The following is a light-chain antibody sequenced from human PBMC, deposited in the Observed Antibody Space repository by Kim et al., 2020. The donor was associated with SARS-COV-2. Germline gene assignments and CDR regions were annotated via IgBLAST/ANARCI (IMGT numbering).Light chain of an antibody. V-gene: IGKV3-20*01. CDR1: QSVSSSY. J-gene: IGKJ1*01. CDR3: QQYGSLRT. CDR2: GAS. Sequence: LSPRERTPLSCRASQSVSSSYLAWYQQKPGQAPRLLIYGASSRATGIPDRFSGSGSGTDFTLTISRLEPEDFAVYYCQQYGSLRTFGQGTKVDIK.